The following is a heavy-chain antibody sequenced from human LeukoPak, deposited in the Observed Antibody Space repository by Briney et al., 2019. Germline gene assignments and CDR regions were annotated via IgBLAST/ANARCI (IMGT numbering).Heavy chain of an antibody. Sequence: PSETLSLTCTVSGGSISSGDYYWSWIRQPPGKGLEWIGYIYYSGSTNYNPSLKSRVTISVDTSKNQFSLKLSSVTAADTAVYYCASSLGYSSGYPFDYWGQGTLVTVSS. V-gene: IGHV4-61*08. D-gene: IGHD6-19*01. J-gene: IGHJ4*02. CDR1: GGSISSGDYY. CDR2: IYYSGST. CDR3: ASSLGYSSGYPFDY.